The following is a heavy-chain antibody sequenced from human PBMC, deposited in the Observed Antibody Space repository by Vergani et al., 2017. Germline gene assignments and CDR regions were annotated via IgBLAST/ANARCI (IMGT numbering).Heavy chain of an antibody. J-gene: IGHJ4*02. CDR2: IRAYNGNI. D-gene: IGHD3-10*01. CDR3: ARDGLWFGESGSYFDY. CDR1: GYILTSYG. Sequence: QVQLGQSGAQGKKPGASVKVSCKACGYILTSYGISGVRQARGQGLEWSGWIRAYNGNIHYAQKLQGRVTMTTDTSTSTAYMELRSLRSDDTAVYYCARDGLWFGESGSYFDYWGQGTLVTVSS. V-gene: IGHV1-18*01.